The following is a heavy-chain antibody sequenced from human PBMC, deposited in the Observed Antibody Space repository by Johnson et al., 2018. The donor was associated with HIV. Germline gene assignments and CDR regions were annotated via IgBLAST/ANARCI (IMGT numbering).Heavy chain of an antibody. CDR2: ISYDGRIP. J-gene: IGHJ3*02. CDR1: GFTLSNYG. CDR3: AKGRKWNDVGNDALDI. D-gene: IGHD1-1*01. Sequence: QVQLVESGGGVVQPGRSLRLSCATSGFTLSNYGIHWVRQAPGKGLEWVAVISYDGRIPSHADSVKGRFTTSRDNSKSTVFLQMSNLRPEDTAVYYCAKGRKWNDVGNDALDIWGQGTVVTVSS. V-gene: IGHV3-30*18.